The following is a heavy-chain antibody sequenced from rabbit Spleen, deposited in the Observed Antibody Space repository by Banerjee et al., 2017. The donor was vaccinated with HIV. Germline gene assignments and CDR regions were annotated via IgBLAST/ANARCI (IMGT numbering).Heavy chain of an antibody. CDR2: INAITGKA. V-gene: IGHV1S45*01. Sequence: QQQLVESGGGLVKPGASLTLTCKASGFSFSNKAVMCWVRQAPGKGLEWIACINAITGKAVYASWAKGRFAISKTSSTTVTLQMTDLTAADTATYFCARNNVGAPGYGHAIALWGQGTLVTVS. D-gene: IGHD6-1*01. CDR1: GFSFSNKAV. CDR3: ARNNVGAPGYGHAIAL. J-gene: IGHJ3*01.